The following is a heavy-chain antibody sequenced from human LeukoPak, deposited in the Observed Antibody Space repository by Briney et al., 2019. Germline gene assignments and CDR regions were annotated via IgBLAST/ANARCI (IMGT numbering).Heavy chain of an antibody. CDR1: GGSFSGYY. D-gene: IGHD4-17*01. CDR2: INHSGST. J-gene: IGHJ4*02. CDR3: ARPHYGDYSSFDY. Sequence: PSETLSLTCAVYGGSFSGYYWSWIRQPPGKGLEWIGEINHSGSTNYNPSLKSRVTISVDTSKSQFSLKLSSVTAADTAVYYCARPHYGDYSSFDYWGQGTLVTVSS. V-gene: IGHV4-34*01.